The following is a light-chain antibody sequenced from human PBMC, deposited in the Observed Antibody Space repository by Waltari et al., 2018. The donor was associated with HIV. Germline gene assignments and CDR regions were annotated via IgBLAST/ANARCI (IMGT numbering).Light chain of an antibody. Sequence: QSVLNQPPSASGTPGQRVTISCSGSPSNIGSNSVHWYQHLPGTAPKLLIYGLNERPSGVSDRFSGSKSGTSASLAISGLRSEDEGDYSCAAWDDSLGGPVFGGGTQLTVL. CDR1: PSNIGSNS. CDR3: AAWDDSLGGPV. CDR2: GLN. V-gene: IGLV1-47*01. J-gene: IGLJ7*01.